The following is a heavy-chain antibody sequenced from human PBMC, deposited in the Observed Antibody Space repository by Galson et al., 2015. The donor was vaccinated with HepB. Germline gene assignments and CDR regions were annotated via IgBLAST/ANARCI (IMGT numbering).Heavy chain of an antibody. J-gene: IGHJ4*02. D-gene: IGHD2-21*01. CDR2: ISAYIGNR. Sequence: SVKVSCKASGYPFRSYAVSWVRQAPGQGLKWMGWISAYIGNRNYAQKVQDRLTMTMDTSTSTAHMELRSLRSDDTAVYFCARDHQLFPRVFDYWGQGTLVTVSS. CDR1: GYPFRSYA. CDR3: ARDHQLFPRVFDY. V-gene: IGHV1-18*01.